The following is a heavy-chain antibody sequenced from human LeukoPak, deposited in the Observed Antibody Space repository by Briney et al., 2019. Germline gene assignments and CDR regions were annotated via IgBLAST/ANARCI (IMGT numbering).Heavy chain of an antibody. J-gene: IGHJ5*02. CDR3: ARDPVQFSRYHNWFDP. Sequence: ASVKVSCKASGYTFTSYYMHWVRQAPGQGLEWMGIINPSGGSTSYAQKFQGRVTMTRDTSTSTVYMDLSSLRSEDTAVYYCARDPVQFSRYHNWFDPWGQGTLVTVSS. V-gene: IGHV1-46*01. D-gene: IGHD3-9*01. CDR1: GYTFTSYY. CDR2: INPSGGST.